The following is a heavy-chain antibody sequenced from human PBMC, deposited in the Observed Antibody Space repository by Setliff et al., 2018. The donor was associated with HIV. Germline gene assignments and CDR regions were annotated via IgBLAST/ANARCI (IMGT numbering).Heavy chain of an antibody. CDR3: GSIMVGGAMSYSYYYMDV. Sequence: PSETLSLTCAVYGGSFSSYSWTWIRQPPGKGLEWIGEINRSGSTNYNPSLKSRLTIIVDTSKNQFSLKLNSVTAADTAVYYCGSIMVGGAMSYSYYYMDVRGKGTTVTVSS. D-gene: IGHD3-16*01. J-gene: IGHJ6*03. CDR2: INRSGST. V-gene: IGHV4-34*01. CDR1: GGSFSSYS.